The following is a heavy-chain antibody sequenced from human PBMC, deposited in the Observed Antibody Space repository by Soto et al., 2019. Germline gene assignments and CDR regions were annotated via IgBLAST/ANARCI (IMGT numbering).Heavy chain of an antibody. J-gene: IGHJ4*02. Sequence: GWSLRLSCAASGFTFSSYGMHWVRQAPGKGLEWVAVIWYDGSNKYYADSVKGRFSISRDNSMNTLYLNMNSLSAEDMSVYFCARDRIQLWSPGHFDYWGKGTLVTVSS. V-gene: IGHV3-33*01. CDR3: ARDRIQLWSPGHFDY. CDR1: GFTFSSYG. D-gene: IGHD5-18*01. CDR2: IWYDGSNK.